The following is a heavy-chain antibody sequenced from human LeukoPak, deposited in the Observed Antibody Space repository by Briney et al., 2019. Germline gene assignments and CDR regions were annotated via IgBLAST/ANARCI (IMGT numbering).Heavy chain of an antibody. V-gene: IGHV3-7*03. Sequence: GGSLRLSCTASGFTFSSHWMTWVRQPPGKGLEWVANIKEDGSVKYYVDSVKGRFTISRDNTKNALYLQMNSLRADDTAVYFCARDSTWLLDYWGQGTLITVSS. CDR1: GFTFSSHW. CDR2: IKEDGSVK. CDR3: ARDSTWLLDY. D-gene: IGHD6-19*01. J-gene: IGHJ4*02.